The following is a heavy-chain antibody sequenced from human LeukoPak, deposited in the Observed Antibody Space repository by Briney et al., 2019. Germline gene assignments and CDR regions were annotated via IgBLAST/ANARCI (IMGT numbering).Heavy chain of an antibody. CDR1: GFTFSTYA. CDR2: ITSDGGST. V-gene: IGHV3-64D*06. CDR3: VKDQSGSGSW. J-gene: IGHJ4*02. D-gene: IGHD3-10*01. Sequence: PGGSLRLSCSASGFTFSTYAMHWVRKAPGKGLEYVSSITSDGGSTYYADSVKGRFTISRDNSKNTLYLQVNSLRPEDTAVYYCVKDQSGSGSWWGQGTLVTVSS.